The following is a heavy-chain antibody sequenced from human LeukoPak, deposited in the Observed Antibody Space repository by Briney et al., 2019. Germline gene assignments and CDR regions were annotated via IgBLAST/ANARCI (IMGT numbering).Heavy chain of an antibody. Sequence: GGSLRLSCAASGFTFSSYAMHWVRQAPGKGLEWVAVISYDGSNKYYADSVKGRFTISRDNSKNTLYLQMNSLRAEDTAVYYCARVATLNWNYYDYWGQGTLDTVSS. CDR2: ISYDGSNK. CDR3: ARVATLNWNYYDY. J-gene: IGHJ4*02. V-gene: IGHV3-30-3*01. CDR1: GFTFSSYA. D-gene: IGHD1-1*01.